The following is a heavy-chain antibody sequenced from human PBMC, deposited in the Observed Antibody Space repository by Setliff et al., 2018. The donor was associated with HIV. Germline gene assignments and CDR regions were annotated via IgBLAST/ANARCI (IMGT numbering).Heavy chain of an antibody. D-gene: IGHD3-22*01. CDR2: INHRGST. Sequence: ETLSLTCAVYGGSFSDYYWTWIRQSPGKGLEWIGEINHRGSTNYNPSLKSRVTVSVDTSKNQFSLKLSSVTAADTAVYYCARGAFIGYGWSYFGMDVWGQGTTVTVSS. CDR3: ARGAFIGYGWSYFGMDV. CDR1: GGSFSDYY. V-gene: IGHV4-34*01. J-gene: IGHJ6*02.